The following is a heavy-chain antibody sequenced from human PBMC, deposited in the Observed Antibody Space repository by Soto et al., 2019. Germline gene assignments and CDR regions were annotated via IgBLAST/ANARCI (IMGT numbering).Heavy chain of an antibody. D-gene: IGHD6-19*01. CDR3: ARHASGFDH. Sequence: GESLKISCKGSGYRFSTYWIAWVRQMPGKGLEWMGIIYPGDSDTRYSPSFQGQVTISADKSVNTAYLQWSSLKASDTAMYYCARHASGFDHWGQRILVTVSS. CDR1: GYRFSTYW. V-gene: IGHV5-51*01. CDR2: IYPGDSDT. J-gene: IGHJ4*02.